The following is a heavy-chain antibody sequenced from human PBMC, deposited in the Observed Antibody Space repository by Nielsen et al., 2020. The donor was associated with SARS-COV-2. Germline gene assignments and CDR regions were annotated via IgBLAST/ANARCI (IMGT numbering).Heavy chain of an antibody. CDR2: IIPIFGTT. D-gene: IGHD2-2*01. CDR1: GGTFSNYD. V-gene: IGHV1-69*13. CDR3: TAFPIAQPNRFDP. J-gene: IGHJ5*02. Sequence: SVKVSCKASGGTFSNYDVTWVRQAPGQGLEWMGGIIPIFGTTNYAQNFQGRVTITADESTSTAYMELSSLRSDDTAVYYCTAFPIAQPNRFDPWGQGTLGTVSS.